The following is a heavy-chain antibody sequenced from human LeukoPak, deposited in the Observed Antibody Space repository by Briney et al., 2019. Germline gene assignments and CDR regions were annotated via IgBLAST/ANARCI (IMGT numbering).Heavy chain of an antibody. V-gene: IGHV1-8*01. Sequence: ASVKVSCKTSGYPFTKWEINWVRQVAGQGLEWLGWVHPDNGNTYYAQRSRGRVTMSRDTSTTTAYMELSGLRSNDTAVYFCATGPRNDPWGQGTLVTVSS. CDR1: GYPFTKWE. J-gene: IGHJ5*02. D-gene: IGHD1-14*01. CDR3: ATGPRNDP. CDR2: VHPDNGNT.